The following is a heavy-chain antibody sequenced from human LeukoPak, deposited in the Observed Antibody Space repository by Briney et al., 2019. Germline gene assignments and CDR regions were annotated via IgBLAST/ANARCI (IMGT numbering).Heavy chain of an antibody. J-gene: IGHJ1*01. Sequence: GASVKVSRKASGGTFISYAISWVRQAPGQGLEWMGGIIPIFGTANYAQKFQGRVTITADESTSTAYMELSSLRSEDTAVYYCAGSLTYYYDSSGYYPEYFQHWGQGTLVTVSS. CDR3: AGSLTYYYDSSGYYPEYFQH. CDR2: IIPIFGTA. D-gene: IGHD3-22*01. CDR1: GGTFISYA. V-gene: IGHV1-69*13.